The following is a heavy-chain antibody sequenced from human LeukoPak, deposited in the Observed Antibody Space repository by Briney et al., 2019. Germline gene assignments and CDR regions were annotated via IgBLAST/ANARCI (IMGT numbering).Heavy chain of an antibody. CDR2: IYYSGST. Sequence: SETLSLTCTVSGGSISSGGYYWSWIRQHPGKGLEWIGYIYYSGSTYYNPSLKSRVTISVDTSKNQFSLKLSSVTAADTAVYYCARHTTGDRRGDYWGQGTLLTVSS. CDR1: GGSISSGGYY. D-gene: IGHD4-17*01. CDR3: ARHTTGDRRGDY. J-gene: IGHJ4*02. V-gene: IGHV4-31*03.